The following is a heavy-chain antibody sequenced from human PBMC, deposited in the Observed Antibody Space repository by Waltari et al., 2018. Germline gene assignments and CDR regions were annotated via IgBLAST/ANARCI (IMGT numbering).Heavy chain of an antibody. Sequence: QVQLRESGPGLVKPSQTLSPTFSVSGGPIHSEYTFWGWVRTAADKGLEWIGRTYTNGESRYSPSLDRRVTISVDRSRNQFSLSLRSVTAADTAIYYCARGDDRPARYFFDSWGQGILVTVSS. CDR1: GGPIHSEYTF. D-gene: IGHD3-16*01. CDR2: TYTNGES. J-gene: IGHJ5*01. V-gene: IGHV4-61*02. CDR3: ARGDDRPARYFFDS.